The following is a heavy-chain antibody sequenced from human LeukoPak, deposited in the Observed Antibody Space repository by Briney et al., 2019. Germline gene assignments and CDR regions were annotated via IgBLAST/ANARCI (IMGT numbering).Heavy chain of an antibody. CDR1: GFTFSSYG. CDR3: AKDSSARFHPKYYFDY. CDR2: IWYDGSNK. Sequence: GGSLRLPCAASGFTFSSYGMHWVRQAPGKGLEWVAVIWYDGSNKYYADSVKGRFTISRDNSKNTLYLQMNSLRAEDTAVYYCAKDSSARFHPKYYFDYWGQGTLVTVSS. D-gene: IGHD2-2*01. V-gene: IGHV3-33*06. J-gene: IGHJ4*02.